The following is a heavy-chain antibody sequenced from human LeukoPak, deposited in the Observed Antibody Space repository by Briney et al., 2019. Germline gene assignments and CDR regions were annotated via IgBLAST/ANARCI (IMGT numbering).Heavy chain of an antibody. Sequence: GGSLRLSCTASGFTTHYWLNWVRQSPGKGLEGVANIDRDGRVQHYVDSVEGRFTISRDSAKNSRDLQMHSLRAEGTAVYYCTGGSDKVLSGEYCYYMDVWGKGTTVTVSS. V-gene: IGHV3-7*01. J-gene: IGHJ6*03. CDR1: GFTTHYW. CDR2: IDRDGRVQ. D-gene: IGHD2/OR15-2a*01. CDR3: TGGSDKVLSGEYCYYMDV.